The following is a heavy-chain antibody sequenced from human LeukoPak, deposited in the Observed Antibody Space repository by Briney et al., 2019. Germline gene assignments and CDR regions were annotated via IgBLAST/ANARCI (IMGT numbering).Heavy chain of an antibody. CDR2: IYYSGST. CDR1: GGSISSGGYY. D-gene: IGHD3-3*01. CDR3: ARDTIPYNWFDP. J-gene: IGHJ5*02. V-gene: IGHV4-31*03. Sequence: SETLSLTCTVSGGSISSGGYYWSWIRQHPGKGLEWIGYIYYSGSTYHNPSLKSRVTISVDTSKNQFSLKLSSVTAADTAVYYCARDTIPYNWFDPWGQGTLVTVSS.